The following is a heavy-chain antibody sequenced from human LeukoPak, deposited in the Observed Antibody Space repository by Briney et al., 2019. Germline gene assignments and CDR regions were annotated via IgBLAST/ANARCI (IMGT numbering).Heavy chain of an antibody. J-gene: IGHJ4*02. Sequence: PGGSLRLSCAASGLIYSSDEMTWVRQAPGKGLESVSFISSSADTILYADSVKGRFTISRDNGKNALYLQVNSLRAEDTAVYYCTKERGSYWGQGTLVTVSS. CDR3: TKERGSY. CDR1: GLIYSSDE. CDR2: ISSSADTI. V-gene: IGHV3-48*03.